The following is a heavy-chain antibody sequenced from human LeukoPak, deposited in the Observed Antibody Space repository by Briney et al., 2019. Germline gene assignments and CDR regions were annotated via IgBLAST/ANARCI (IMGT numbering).Heavy chain of an antibody. CDR3: ARGLSYCSGGSCYSYYFDY. CDR1: GFTFSSYW. V-gene: IGHV3-7*01. D-gene: IGHD2-15*01. CDR2: IKQDGSEK. J-gene: IGHJ4*02. Sequence: GGSLRLSCAASGFTFSSYWMSWVRQAPGNGLEWVANIKQDGSEKYYVDSVKGRFTISRDNAKNSLYLQMNSLRAEDTAVYYCARGLSYCSGGSCYSYYFDYWGQGALVTVSS.